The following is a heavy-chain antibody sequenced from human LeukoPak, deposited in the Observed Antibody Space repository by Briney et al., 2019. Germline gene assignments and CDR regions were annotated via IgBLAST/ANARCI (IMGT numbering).Heavy chain of an antibody. D-gene: IGHD3-22*01. J-gene: IGHJ3*02. CDR2: ISAYNGNT. CDR3: ASKNLGGGYYDSTPDAFDI. Sequence: ASVKVSCKASGYAFTTYDISWVRQAPGQGLEWMGWISAYNGNTNYAQKLQGRVTMTTDTSTSTAYMELRSLRSEDTAVYYCASKNLGGGYYDSTPDAFDIWGQGTMVTVSS. V-gene: IGHV1-18*01. CDR1: GYAFTTYD.